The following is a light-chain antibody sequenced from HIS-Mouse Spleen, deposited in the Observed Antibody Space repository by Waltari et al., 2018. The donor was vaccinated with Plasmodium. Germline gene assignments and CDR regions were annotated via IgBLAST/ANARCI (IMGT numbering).Light chain of an antibody. J-gene: IGLJ3*02. CDR2: EVS. CDR3: CSYAGSSTSWV. Sequence: QSALTQPASVSGSPGQSITISCTGTSSDVGGYNYVSWYQPHPGKAPKLMIYEVSNRPSGVSNRFSGSKSGNTASLTISGLQAEDEADYYCCSYAGSSTSWVFGGGTKLTVL. V-gene: IGLV2-23*02. CDR1: SSDVGGYNY.